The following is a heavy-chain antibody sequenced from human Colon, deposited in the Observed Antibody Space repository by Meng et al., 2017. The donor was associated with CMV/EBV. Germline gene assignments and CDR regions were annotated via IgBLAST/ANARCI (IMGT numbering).Heavy chain of an antibody. Sequence: SGYTFSSYHMHWVRQAPGQGLEWMGIINPSGAGTSYAQKFQGRVTMTRDTSTSTVYMELSSLRSEDTAVYYCARDLGYSSGWYTPDYRGQGTLVTVSS. CDR2: INPSGAGT. V-gene: IGHV1-46*01. CDR1: GYTFSSYH. CDR3: ARDLGYSSGWYTPDY. J-gene: IGHJ4*02. D-gene: IGHD6-19*01.